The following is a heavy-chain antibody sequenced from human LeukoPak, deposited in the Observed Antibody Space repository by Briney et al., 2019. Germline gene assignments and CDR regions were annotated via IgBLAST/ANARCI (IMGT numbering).Heavy chain of an antibody. D-gene: IGHD2/OR15-2a*01. CDR2: MNPNSGHT. Sequence: ASVKVSCKASGYTFTSFDINWVRQATGQGLEWMGWMNPNSGHTGYAQNFQGRVTITRNTSISTAYMELSSLRSEDTAVYYCATISFRRVPLDMEVGWFDPWGQGTLVTVSS. CDR3: ATISFRRVPLDMEVGWFDP. CDR1: GYTFTSFD. J-gene: IGHJ5*02. V-gene: IGHV1-8*03.